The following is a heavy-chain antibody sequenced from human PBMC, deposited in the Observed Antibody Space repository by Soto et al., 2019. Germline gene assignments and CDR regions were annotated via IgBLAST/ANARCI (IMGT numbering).Heavy chain of an antibody. J-gene: IGHJ6*02. Sequence: GESLKICCPGSVYSFTSYCISWVRQMPGKGLEWMGRIDPSDSYTNYSPSFQGHVTISADKSISTAYLQWSSLKASDTAMYYCARQPLAAAGCGMDVWGQGTRVTVSS. D-gene: IGHD6-13*01. CDR3: ARQPLAAAGCGMDV. V-gene: IGHV5-10-1*01. CDR1: VYSFTSYC. CDR2: IDPSDSYT.